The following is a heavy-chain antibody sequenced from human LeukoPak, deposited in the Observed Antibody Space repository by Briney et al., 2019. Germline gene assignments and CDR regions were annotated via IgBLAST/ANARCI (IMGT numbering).Heavy chain of an antibody. CDR3: ARDQGIPTYYYGMDV. J-gene: IGHJ6*02. CDR2: INPNSGGT. V-gene: IGHV1-2*02. Sequence: VASVKVFCKASGYTFTGYYMHWVRQAPGQGLEWMGWINPNSGGTNYAQKFQGRVTMTRDTSISTAYMELSRLRSDDTAVYYCARDQGIPTYYYGMDVWGQGTTVTVSS. CDR1: GYTFTGYY.